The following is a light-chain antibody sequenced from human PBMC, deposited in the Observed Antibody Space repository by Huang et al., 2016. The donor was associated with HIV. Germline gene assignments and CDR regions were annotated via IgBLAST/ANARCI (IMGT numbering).Light chain of an antibody. Sequence: EIVLTQSPGTLSLSPGEIATLSCRASQSVSSSYLAWYQQKPGQPPRLLIYRGSSRATGIPDRFSGSGSGTDFTLTISRLEPEDFALYYCQQYSNSPLTFGGGTKVDIK. CDR3: QQYSNSPLT. J-gene: IGKJ4*01. V-gene: IGKV3-20*01. CDR1: QSVSSSY. CDR2: RGS.